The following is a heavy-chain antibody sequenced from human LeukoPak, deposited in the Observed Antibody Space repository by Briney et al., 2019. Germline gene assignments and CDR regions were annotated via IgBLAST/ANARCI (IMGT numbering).Heavy chain of an antibody. Sequence: GGSLRLSCAASGFTFDDYAMHWVRQPPGKGLEWVSLISGDGGSTYYADSVKGRFTISRDSSKNTLYLQMNSLRAEDTAVYYCARGSGDVIDYWGQGTLVTVSS. J-gene: IGHJ4*02. D-gene: IGHD4-17*01. V-gene: IGHV3-43*02. CDR1: GFTFDDYA. CDR2: ISGDGGST. CDR3: ARGSGDVIDY.